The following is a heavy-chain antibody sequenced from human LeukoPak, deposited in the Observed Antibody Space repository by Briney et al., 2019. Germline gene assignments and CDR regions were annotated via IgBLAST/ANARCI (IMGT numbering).Heavy chain of an antibody. CDR3: ARKGDYYDSSGYYCPAFDI. CDR1: GGSISSSSYY. D-gene: IGHD3-22*01. CDR2: IYYSGST. V-gene: IGHV4-39*07. Sequence: PSETLSLTCTVSGGSISSSSYYWGWIRQPPGKGLEWIGSIYYSGSTYYNPSLKSRVTISVDTSKNQFSLKLSSVTAADTAVYYCARKGDYYDSSGYYCPAFDIWGQGTMVTVSS. J-gene: IGHJ3*02.